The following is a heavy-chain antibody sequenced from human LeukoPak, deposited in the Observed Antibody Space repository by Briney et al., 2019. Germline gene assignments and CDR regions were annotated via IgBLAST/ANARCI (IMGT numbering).Heavy chain of an antibody. D-gene: IGHD3-10*01. V-gene: IGHV1-69*13. J-gene: IGHJ4*02. CDR2: IIPIFGTA. CDR3: ARDGLNYYGSGSYYPLDY. Sequence: GASVKASCKASGGTFSSYAISWVRQAPGQGLEWMGGIIPIFGTANYAQKFQGRVTITADESTSTVYMELSSLRSEDTAVYYCARDGLNYYGSGSYYPLDYWGQGTLVTVSS. CDR1: GGTFSSYA.